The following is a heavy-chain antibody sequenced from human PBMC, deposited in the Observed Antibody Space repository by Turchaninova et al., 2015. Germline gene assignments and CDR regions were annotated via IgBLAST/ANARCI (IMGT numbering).Heavy chain of an antibody. CDR2: ISSDGTST. J-gene: IGHJ4*02. CDR1: GFTFSNYA. D-gene: IGHD3-10*01. CDR3: VKDGGGIMVRGANLDY. V-gene: IGHV3-64D*06. Sequence: SWGNVVQPGGSLRLSCSASGFTFSNYAMHWVRQAPGKGLDYVLAISSDGTSTYNADSVKGRFIISRDNSKNKLYLQMSSLRAEDTAMYYCVKDGGGIMVRGANLDYWGQGTLVTVSS.